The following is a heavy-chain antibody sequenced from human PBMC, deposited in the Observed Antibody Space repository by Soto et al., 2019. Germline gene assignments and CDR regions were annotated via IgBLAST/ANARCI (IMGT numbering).Heavy chain of an antibody. CDR3: ARGNYGWYLGDFDY. J-gene: IGHJ4*02. D-gene: IGHD6-19*01. Sequence: QVQLVESGGGLVEPGGSLRLSCAASGFTFSDYYMTWLRQAPGKGLEWLSYISSRSTYTNYPDSVQGRFTISRDNAKNSLYLQMISLRAEDTAVYYCARGNYGWYLGDFDYWGQGTLVSVSS. CDR1: GFTFSDYY. CDR2: ISSRSTYT. V-gene: IGHV3-11*05.